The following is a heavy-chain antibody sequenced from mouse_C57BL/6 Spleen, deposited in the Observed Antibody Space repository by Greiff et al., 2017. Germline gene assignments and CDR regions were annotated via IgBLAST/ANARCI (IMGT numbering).Heavy chain of an antibody. D-gene: IGHD1-1*01. J-gene: IGHJ4*01. CDR2: FYPGSGSI. CDR1: GYTFTEYT. CDR3: ARHEEDYYGSSLYARDY. Sequence: QVQLQQSGAELVKPGASVKLSCKASGYTFTEYTIHWVKQRSGQGLEWIGWFYPGSGSIKYNEKFKDKATLTADKSSSTVYMELSRLTSEDSAVYFCARHEEDYYGSSLYARDYWGQGTSVTVSS. V-gene: IGHV1-62-2*01.